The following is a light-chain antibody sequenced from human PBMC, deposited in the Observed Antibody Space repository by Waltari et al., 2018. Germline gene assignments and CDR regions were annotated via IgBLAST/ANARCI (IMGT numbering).Light chain of an antibody. CDR2: HAS. Sequence: EIVLTQSPGTLSLSSGERATLSCRTSQSISKYLAWYHQKPGQAPRLLIYHASSRATGIPDRFSGSGSGTDFSLTISRLEPEDFAVYYCQHYVRLPVTFGQGTKVEIK. J-gene: IGKJ1*01. CDR1: QSISKY. V-gene: IGKV3-20*01. CDR3: QHYVRLPVT.